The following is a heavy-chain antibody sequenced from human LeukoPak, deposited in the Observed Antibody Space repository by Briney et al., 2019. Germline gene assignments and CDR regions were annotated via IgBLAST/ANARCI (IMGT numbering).Heavy chain of an antibody. D-gene: IGHD3-9*01. V-gene: IGHV1-24*01. CDR2: FDPEDGET. CDR1: GYTLTELS. Sequence: ASVKVSCKVSGYTLTELSIHWVRQAPGKGLEWMGGFDPEDGETIYAQKFQGRVTMTEDTSTDTAYMELSSLRSEDTAVYYCARGAGGYFDWLSPLGDAFDIWGQGTMVTVSS. J-gene: IGHJ3*02. CDR3: ARGAGGYFDWLSPLGDAFDI.